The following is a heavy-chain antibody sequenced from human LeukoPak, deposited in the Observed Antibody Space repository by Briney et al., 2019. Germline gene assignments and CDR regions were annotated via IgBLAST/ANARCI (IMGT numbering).Heavy chain of an antibody. J-gene: IGHJ4*02. CDR3: AKDRRGVVAATAPTLDY. D-gene: IGHD2-15*01. Sequence: GGSLRLSCAASGFTFSSYAMSWVRQAPGKGLEWVSAISGSGGSTYYADSVKGRFTISRDNPKNTLYLQMNSLRAEDTAVYYCAKDRRGVVAATAPTLDYWGQGTLVTVSS. V-gene: IGHV3-23*01. CDR2: ISGSGGST. CDR1: GFTFSSYA.